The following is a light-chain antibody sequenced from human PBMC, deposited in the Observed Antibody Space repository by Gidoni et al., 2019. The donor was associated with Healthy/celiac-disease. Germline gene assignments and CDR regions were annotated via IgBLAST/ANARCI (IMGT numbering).Light chain of an antibody. Sequence: DIQMIQSPSSLSASVGDRVTITCRASQSIRSYLNWYQQKPGKAPKLLIYAASSLQSGVPSRFSGSGSGTDFTLTISSLQPEDFATYYCQQSYSTPPVTFGGGTKVEIK. J-gene: IGKJ4*01. V-gene: IGKV1-39*01. CDR1: QSIRSY. CDR3: QQSYSTPPVT. CDR2: AAS.